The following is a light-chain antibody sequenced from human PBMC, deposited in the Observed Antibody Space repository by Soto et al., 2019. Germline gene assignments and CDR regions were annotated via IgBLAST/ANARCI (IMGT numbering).Light chain of an antibody. CDR1: LDINRW. CDR3: QQADSYPIT. J-gene: IGKJ5*01. CDR2: GAF. V-gene: IGKV1-12*01. Sequence: DIQMTQSPSSVSVSVGDRVTITCRASLDINRWLAWYQVRPGKPPKLLIAGAFVLQSGVPSRFSVSGYRTDFALTIDNLQPEDFATYYCQQADSYPITVGQGTRLEI.